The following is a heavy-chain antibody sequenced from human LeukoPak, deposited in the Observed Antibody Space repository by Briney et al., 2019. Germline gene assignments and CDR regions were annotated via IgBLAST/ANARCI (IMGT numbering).Heavy chain of an antibody. D-gene: IGHD5-18*01. CDR1: GFTFSSYA. V-gene: IGHV3-30-3*01. J-gene: IGHJ6*02. CDR2: ISYDGSNK. CDR3: ARDGYTANYYYGMDV. Sequence: PGRSLRLSCAASGFTFSSYAMHWVRQAPGKGLEWVAVISYDGSNKYYADSVKGRFTISRDNSKNTLYLQMNSLRAEDTAVYYCARDGYTANYYYGMDVRGQGTTVTVSS.